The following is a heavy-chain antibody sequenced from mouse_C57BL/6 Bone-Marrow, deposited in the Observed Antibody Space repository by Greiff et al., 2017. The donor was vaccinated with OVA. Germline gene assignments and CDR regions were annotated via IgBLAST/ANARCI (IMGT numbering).Heavy chain of an antibody. Sequence: VQLQQSGAELMKPGASVKLSCKATGYTLTGYWIEWVKQRPGHGLEWIGEILPGSGMTNYHEKLKGKATFTADTSSNTAYMPLSSLTTEYSAIYYCARRIYYGNYGGWYFDVWGTGTTVTVSS. CDR1: GYTLTGYW. CDR3: ARRIYYGNYGGWYFDV. V-gene: IGHV1-9*01. D-gene: IGHD2-1*01. CDR2: ILPGSGMT. J-gene: IGHJ1*03.